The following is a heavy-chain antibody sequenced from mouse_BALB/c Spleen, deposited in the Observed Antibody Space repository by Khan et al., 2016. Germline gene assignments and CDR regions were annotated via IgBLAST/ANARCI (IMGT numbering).Heavy chain of an antibody. CDR2: INTYTGEP. CDR1: GYTFTNYG. V-gene: IGHV9-3-1*01. CDR3: ARSGDSYAMDC. D-gene: IGHD3-1*01. Sequence: QLVQSGPELKKPGETVKISCKASGYTFTNYGMNWVKQAPGKGLKWMGWINTYTGEPTYADDFKGRFAFSLETSASTAYLQINNLKNEDTATYFCARSGDSYAMDCWGQGTSVTVSS. J-gene: IGHJ4*01.